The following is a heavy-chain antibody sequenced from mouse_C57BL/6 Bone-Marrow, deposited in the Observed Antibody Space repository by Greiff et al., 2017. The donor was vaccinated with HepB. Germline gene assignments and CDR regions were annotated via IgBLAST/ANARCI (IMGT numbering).Heavy chain of an antibody. CDR2: IYPGDGDT. CDR3: AINAMDY. CDR1: GYAFSSYW. Sequence: QVQLQQSGAELVKPGASVKISCKASGYAFSSYWMNWVKPRPGKGLEWIGQIYPGDGDTIDNGKFKGKATLTADKSSSPAYMQLSSLTSEDSAVYFCAINAMDYWGQGTSVTVSS. J-gene: IGHJ4*01. V-gene: IGHV1-80*01.